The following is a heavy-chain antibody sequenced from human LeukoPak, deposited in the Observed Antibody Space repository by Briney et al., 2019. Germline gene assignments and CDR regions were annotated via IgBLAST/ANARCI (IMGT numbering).Heavy chain of an antibody. CDR3: AKCTGQQLVPSSNYYGMDV. V-gene: IGHV3-23*01. D-gene: IGHD6-13*01. CDR1: GFTFSSYA. Sequence: GGSLRLSCAASGFTFSSYAMSWVRQAPGKGLEWVSGISGSGDSTYYADSGKGRFTICRDNSKNTLYLQMNSLRAEDTAVYYCAKCTGQQLVPSSNYYGMDVWGQGTTVTVSS. J-gene: IGHJ6*02. CDR2: ISGSGDST.